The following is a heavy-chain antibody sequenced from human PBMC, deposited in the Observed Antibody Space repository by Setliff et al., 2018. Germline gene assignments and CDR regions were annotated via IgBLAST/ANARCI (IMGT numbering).Heavy chain of an antibody. CDR3: ARSPSSGAYWNPRPFYSDY. J-gene: IGHJ4*02. CDR1: GASITSGGFY. CDR2: ISPSGST. D-gene: IGHD1-26*01. Sequence: PSETLSLTCSVSGASITSGGFYWTWIRQPAGKGLEWIGHISPSGSTTYNPSAKSRVTISLDTSKNHFSLKLDSVTAADTALYYCARSPSSGAYWNPRPFYSDYWARGTLVTVSS. V-gene: IGHV4-61*09.